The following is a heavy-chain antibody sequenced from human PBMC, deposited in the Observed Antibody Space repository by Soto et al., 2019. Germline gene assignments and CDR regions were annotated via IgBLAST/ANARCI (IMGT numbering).Heavy chain of an antibody. V-gene: IGHV3-30*18. CDR3: AKGRPFLGYCSGGSCYHDYARLDY. J-gene: IGHJ4*02. CDR2: ISYDGSNK. Sequence: GGSLRLSCAASGFTFSSYGMHWVRQAPGKGLEWVAVISYDGSNKYYADSVKGRFTISRDNSKNTLYLQMNSLRAEDTAVYYCAKGRPFLGYCSGGSCYHDYARLDYWGQGTLVTVSS. CDR1: GFTFSSYG. D-gene: IGHD2-15*01.